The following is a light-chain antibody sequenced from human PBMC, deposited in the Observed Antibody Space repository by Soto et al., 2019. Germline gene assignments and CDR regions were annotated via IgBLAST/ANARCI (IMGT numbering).Light chain of an antibody. Sequence: QSVMRQPASVSGSPGHSITISCTGTSSDIGGYNYVSWYQQHPGKAPKLMIYDVSNRPSGVSNRFSGSKSGNTASLTISGLQAEDEAHFYCTSSTSNSTIVFGTGTKVTVL. CDR2: DVS. CDR1: SSDIGGYNY. CDR3: TSSTSNSTIV. J-gene: IGLJ1*01. V-gene: IGLV2-14*01.